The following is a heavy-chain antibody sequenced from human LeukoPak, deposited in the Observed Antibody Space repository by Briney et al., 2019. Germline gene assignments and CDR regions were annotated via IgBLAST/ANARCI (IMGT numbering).Heavy chain of an antibody. J-gene: IGHJ3*02. CDR3: ARDWNSSGYYPVHAFDI. CDR1: GGTFSSYA. Sequence: GASVKVSCKASGGTFSSYAISWVRQAPGQGLEWMGRIIPIFGTANYAQKFQGRVTITTDESTSTAYMALSSLRSEDTAVYYCARDWNSSGYYPVHAFDIWGQGTMVTVSS. D-gene: IGHD3-22*01. V-gene: IGHV1-69*05. CDR2: IIPIFGTA.